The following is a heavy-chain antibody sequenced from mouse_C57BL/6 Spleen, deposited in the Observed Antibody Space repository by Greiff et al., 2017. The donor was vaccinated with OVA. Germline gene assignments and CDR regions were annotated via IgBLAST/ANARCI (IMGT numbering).Heavy chain of an antibody. CDR2: IDPANGNT. CDR1: GFHIKNTY. V-gene: IGHV14-3*01. D-gene: IGHD5-1*01. CDR3: ARRGSTHYYAMDY. Sequence: EVQLQQSVAELVRPGASVKLSCTASGFHIKNTYMHWVKQRPEQGLEWIGRIDPANGNTKYAPKFQGKATITADTSSNTAYLQLSSLTSEDTAIYYCARRGSTHYYAMDYWGQGTSVTVSS. J-gene: IGHJ4*01.